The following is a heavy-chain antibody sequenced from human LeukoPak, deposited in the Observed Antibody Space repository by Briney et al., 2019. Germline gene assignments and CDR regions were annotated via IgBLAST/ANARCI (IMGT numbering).Heavy chain of an antibody. Sequence: ASETLSLTCTVSGGSLSTSGSYWGWIRQPPGKGLQWIGTIYYSGSTYYNPSLKSRVTISVDTSKNQFSLKLSSVTAADTAVYYCARQLGYCSGTSCSFYFDYWGQGTLVTVSS. D-gene: IGHD2-15*01. J-gene: IGHJ4*02. V-gene: IGHV4-39*01. CDR1: GGSLSTSGSY. CDR2: IYYSGST. CDR3: ARQLGYCSGTSCSFYFDY.